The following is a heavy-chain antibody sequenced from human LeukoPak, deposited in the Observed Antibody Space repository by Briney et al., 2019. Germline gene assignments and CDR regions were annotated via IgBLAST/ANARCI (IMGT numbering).Heavy chain of an antibody. D-gene: IGHD3-10*01. CDR1: RFTVSSNY. V-gene: IGHV3-53*01. J-gene: IGHJ4*02. CDR2: IYSGGST. Sequence: GGSLRLSCAASRFTVSSNYMSWVRQAPGKGLEWVSVIYSGGSTYYADSVKGRFTISRDNSKNTLYLQMNSLRAEDTAVYYCARGRWFGEFWGQGTLVTVSS. CDR3: ARGRWFGEF.